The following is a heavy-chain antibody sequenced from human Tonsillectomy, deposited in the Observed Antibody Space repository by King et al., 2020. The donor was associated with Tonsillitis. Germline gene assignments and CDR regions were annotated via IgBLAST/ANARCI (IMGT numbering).Heavy chain of an antibody. Sequence: LQLQESGPGLVKPSETLSLTCTVSGGSISSYYWSWIRQPPGKGLEWIGYIYYSGSTNYNPSLKSRVTISVDTSKNQFSLKLSSVTAADTAVYYCARERTVTTEPNYYYMDVWGKGTTVTVSS. CDR1: GGSISSYY. D-gene: IGHD4-17*01. CDR2: IYYSGST. J-gene: IGHJ6*03. V-gene: IGHV4-59*01. CDR3: ARERTVTTEPNYYYMDV.